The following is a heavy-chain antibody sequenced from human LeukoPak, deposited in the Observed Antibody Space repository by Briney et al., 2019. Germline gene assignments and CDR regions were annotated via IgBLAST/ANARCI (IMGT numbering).Heavy chain of an antibody. V-gene: IGHV1-2*02. CDR2: INPNSGGT. CDR3: ARAGKWELLEEFGY. D-gene: IGHD1-26*01. J-gene: IGHJ4*02. CDR1: GYTFTGYY. Sequence: GASVKVSCKASGYTFTGYYMHWVRQAPGQGLEWMGWINPNSGGTNYAQKLQGRVTMTTDTSTSTAYMELRSLRSGDTAVYYCARAGKWELLEEFGYWGQGTLVTVSS.